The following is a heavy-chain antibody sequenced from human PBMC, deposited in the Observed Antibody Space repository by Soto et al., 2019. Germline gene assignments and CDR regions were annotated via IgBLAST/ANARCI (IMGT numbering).Heavy chain of an antibody. D-gene: IGHD2-8*01. V-gene: IGHV1-69*06. Sequence: SVKVSCKASGGTFSSYAISWVRQAPGQGLEWMGGIIPIFGTANYAQKFQGRVTITADKSTSTAYMELSSLRSEDTAVYYCARVGVTGPYYYYYYGMDVWGQGTTVTAP. CDR3: ARVGVTGPYYYYYYGMDV. CDR1: GGTFSSYA. J-gene: IGHJ6*02. CDR2: IIPIFGTA.